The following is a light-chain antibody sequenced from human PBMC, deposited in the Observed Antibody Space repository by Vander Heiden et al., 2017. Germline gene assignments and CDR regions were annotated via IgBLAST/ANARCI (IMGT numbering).Light chain of an antibody. Sequence: ASQMTQSPSSLSASVGDRVPITCRASPDIGNDLTWYQQKPGKAPKFLISAVSSLEGGVPSRFSGSGFGTDFTLTITSPQPEDSATYYCLQDHVFPWTLGQGTKVEVK. CDR2: AVS. V-gene: IGKV1-6*01. J-gene: IGKJ1*01. CDR3: LQDHVFPWT. CDR1: PDIGND.